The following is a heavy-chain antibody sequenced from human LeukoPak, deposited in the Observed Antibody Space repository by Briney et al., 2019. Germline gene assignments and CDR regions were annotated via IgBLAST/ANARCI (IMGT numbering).Heavy chain of an antibody. D-gene: IGHD7-27*01. CDR3: ARHHHHWNWGE. Sequence: SETLSLTCTVSGGSFSTTNYYWGWIRQPPGKGLEWIGSINHGGDIYYSPSLKSRVTISVDTSKNQFSLKLTSVTAADTAVYYCARHHHHWNWGEWGQGTLVTVSS. V-gene: IGHV4-39*01. CDR1: GGSFSTTNYY. CDR2: INHGGDI. J-gene: IGHJ4*02.